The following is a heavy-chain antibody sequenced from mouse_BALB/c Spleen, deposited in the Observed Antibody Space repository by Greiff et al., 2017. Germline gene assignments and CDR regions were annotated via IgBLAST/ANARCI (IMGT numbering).Heavy chain of an antibody. CDR1: GYSITSDYA. D-gene: IGHD2-3*01. CDR3: ARYIYDGYRFDY. Sequence: EVKLVESGPGLVKPSQSLSLTCTVTGYSITSDYAWNWIRQFPGNKLEWMGYISYSGSTSYNPSLKSRISITRDTSKNQFFLQLNSVTTEDTATYYCARYIYDGYRFDYWGQGTTLTVSS. CDR2: ISYSGST. V-gene: IGHV3-2*02. J-gene: IGHJ2*01.